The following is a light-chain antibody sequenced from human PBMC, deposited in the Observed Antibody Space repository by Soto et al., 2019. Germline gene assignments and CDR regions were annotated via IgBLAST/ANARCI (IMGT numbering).Light chain of an antibody. Sequence: QPVLTQPPSASGTPGQRVTISCSGSSSNIGSNTVNWYQQLPGTAPKLPIYNNNQRPSGVPDRFSGSKSGTSASLAISGLQSEDEADYYCAAWDDSLNGLVFGTGTKLTVL. J-gene: IGLJ1*01. CDR3: AAWDDSLNGLV. CDR2: NNN. CDR1: SSNIGSNT. V-gene: IGLV1-44*01.